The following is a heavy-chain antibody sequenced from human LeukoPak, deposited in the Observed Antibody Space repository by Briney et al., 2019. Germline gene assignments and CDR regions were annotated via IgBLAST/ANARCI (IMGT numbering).Heavy chain of an antibody. CDR1: GFTFSSYA. V-gene: IGHV3-23*01. J-gene: IGHJ4*02. CDR2: ISGSGGST. Sequence: GGSLRLSCAASGFTFSSYAMGWVRQAPGKGLEWVSAISGSGGSTYYADSVKGRFTISRDNSKNTLYLQMNSLRAEDTAVYYCAKGVVPAAHPGADFDYWGQGTLVTVSS. D-gene: IGHD2-2*01. CDR3: AKGVVPAAHPGADFDY.